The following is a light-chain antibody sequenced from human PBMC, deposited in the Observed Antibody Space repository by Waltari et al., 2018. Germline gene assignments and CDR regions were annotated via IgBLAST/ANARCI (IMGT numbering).Light chain of an antibody. CDR1: SSNIGSNP. V-gene: IGLV1-44*01. CDR2: GGN. J-gene: IGLJ3*02. CDR3: ATWDESLRGRV. Sequence: QSVLTQPPSTSATPGQRVTISCSGSSSNIGSNPVSWFQQLPGTAPKLLIYGGNVRPSGGSGRFAGSTSGTSASLAIRGRQSEDEADYYCATWDESLRGRVFGGGTKLTVL.